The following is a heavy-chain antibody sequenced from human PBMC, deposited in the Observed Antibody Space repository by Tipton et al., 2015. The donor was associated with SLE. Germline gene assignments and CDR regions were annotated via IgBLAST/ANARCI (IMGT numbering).Heavy chain of an antibody. CDR3: ARWDGYNGYFDY. J-gene: IGHJ4*02. D-gene: IGHD5-24*01. V-gene: IGHV5-51*01. Sequence: QLVQSGVEVKKPGESLKISCESSRYTFTNYWIGWVRQMPGKGLEWMGFIYPRDSETRYSPSFQGQVIISADKSTNIAYLQWSSQRASDTAMYYCARWDGYNGYFDYWGQGTLVTVPS. CDR1: RYTFTNYW. CDR2: IYPRDSET.